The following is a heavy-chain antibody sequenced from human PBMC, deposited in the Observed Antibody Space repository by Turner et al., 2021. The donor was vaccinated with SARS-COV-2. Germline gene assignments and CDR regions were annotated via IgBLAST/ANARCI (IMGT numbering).Heavy chain of an antibody. J-gene: IGHJ4*02. CDR3: ARLPERYFFDY. CDR2: IYYSGNT. V-gene: IGHV4-39*01. CDR1: GGSITTNYDY. Sequence: LQLQESGPGLVKPLETLALTCTVSGGSITTNYDYWGLIRQPPGKGLVWIGIIYYSGNTYYNPSLKSRVPISVDTSKSQFSLKLSSVTAADTAVDYCARLPERYFFDYWGQGALVTVSS.